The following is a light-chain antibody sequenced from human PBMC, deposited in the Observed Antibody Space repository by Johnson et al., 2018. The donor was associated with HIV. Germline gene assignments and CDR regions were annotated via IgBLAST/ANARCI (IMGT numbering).Light chain of an antibody. CDR2: DNN. V-gene: IGLV1-51*01. J-gene: IGLJ1*01. CDR1: SSNIGNNY. Sequence: QSLLTQPPSVSAAPGQKVTISCSGSSSNIGNNYVSWYQQLPGTAPKLLIYDNNKRPSGIPDRFSGSKSGTSATLGITGLQTGDEADYYCGTWDSSLSAGVFGTGTQFTVL. CDR3: GTWDSSLSAGV.